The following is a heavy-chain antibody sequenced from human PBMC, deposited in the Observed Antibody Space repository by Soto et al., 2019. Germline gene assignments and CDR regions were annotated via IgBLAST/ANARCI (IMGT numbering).Heavy chain of an antibody. J-gene: IGHJ4*02. Sequence: SGPTLVNPTQTLTLTCTFSGFSLSTSGVGVGWIRQPPGKALEWLALIYWNDDKRYSPSLKGRLTITKDTSKNQVVLTMTNMDPVDTATYYCAHRLPSKMPRIGPFDYWGQGTLVTVSS. CDR1: GFSLSTSGVG. D-gene: IGHD2-2*01. CDR3: AHRLPSKMPRIGPFDY. CDR2: IYWNDDK. V-gene: IGHV2-5*01.